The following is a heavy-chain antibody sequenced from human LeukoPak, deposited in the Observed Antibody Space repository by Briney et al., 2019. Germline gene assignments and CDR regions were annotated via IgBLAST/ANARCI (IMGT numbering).Heavy chain of an antibody. Sequence: GGSLRLSCAASGFTFSSYSMNWVRQAPGKGLEWVSSISSSRSYIYYADSVKGRFTISRDNAKNSLYLQMNSLRAEDTAMYYCARDNGIVATIFDYWGQGTLVTVSS. J-gene: IGHJ4*02. CDR3: ARDNGIVATIFDY. D-gene: IGHD5-12*01. V-gene: IGHV3-21*01. CDR1: GFTFSSYS. CDR2: ISSSRSYI.